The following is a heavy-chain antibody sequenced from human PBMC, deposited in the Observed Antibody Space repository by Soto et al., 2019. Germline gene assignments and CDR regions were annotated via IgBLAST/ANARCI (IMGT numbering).Heavy chain of an antibody. D-gene: IGHD1-26*01. V-gene: IGHV1-8*01. CDR3: AREISGSYRFDY. CDR2: MNPNSGNT. J-gene: IGHJ4*02. Sequence: QVQLVQSGAEVKKPGASVKVSCKASGYTFTSYDINWVRQATGQGLEWMGWMNPNSGNTGYAQKFQGRVTMTRNTAISTAYMELRSLRSEEMAVYYCAREISGSYRFDYWGQGARATVSS. CDR1: GYTFTSYD.